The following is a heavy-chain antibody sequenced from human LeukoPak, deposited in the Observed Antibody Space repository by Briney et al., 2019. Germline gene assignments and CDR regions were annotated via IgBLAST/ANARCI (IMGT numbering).Heavy chain of an antibody. V-gene: IGHV5-51*01. D-gene: IGHD6-19*01. CDR1: GYSFTSYW. Sequence: GESLQISCKGSGYSFTSYWIGWVRQMPGKGLKWMGIIYPGDSDARYSPSFQGQVTISADKSISTAYLQWSSLKASDTAMYYCARRRRSSIAVDFDYWGQGTLVTVSS. CDR3: ARRRRSSIAVDFDY. J-gene: IGHJ4*02. CDR2: IYPGDSDA.